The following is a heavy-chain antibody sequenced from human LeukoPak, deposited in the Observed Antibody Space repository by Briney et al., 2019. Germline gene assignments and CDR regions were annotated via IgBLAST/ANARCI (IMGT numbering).Heavy chain of an antibody. CDR1: GYTFTGYY. Sequence: ASVKVSCKASGYTFTGYYMHWVRQAPGQGLEWMGWISAYNGDIYYAQNVQGRLTMTTDTSTSTAYMELRSLSSDDTAVYYCARGVVKRGNWFDPWGQGTLVTVSS. J-gene: IGHJ5*02. CDR2: ISAYNGDI. D-gene: IGHD4-23*01. CDR3: ARGVVKRGNWFDP. V-gene: IGHV1-18*04.